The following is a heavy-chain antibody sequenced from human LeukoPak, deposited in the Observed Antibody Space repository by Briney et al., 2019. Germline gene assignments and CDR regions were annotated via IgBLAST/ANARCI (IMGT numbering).Heavy chain of an antibody. V-gene: IGHV3-7*01. D-gene: IGHD6-25*01. Sequence: GGSLRLSCAASGFTFSSYWMSWVRQAPGKGLEWVANIKQDGSEEYYVDSVKGRFTMSRDNAKNSLYLQMNSLRAEDTAVYYCARVRGYDCFDYWGQGTLVTVSS. CDR2: IKQDGSEE. CDR3: ARVRGYDCFDY. CDR1: GFTFSSYW. J-gene: IGHJ4*02.